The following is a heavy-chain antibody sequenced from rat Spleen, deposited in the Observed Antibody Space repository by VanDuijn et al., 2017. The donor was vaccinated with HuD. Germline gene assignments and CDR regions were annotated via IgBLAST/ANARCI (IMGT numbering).Heavy chain of an antibody. V-gene: IGHV5-22*01. CDR2: ISYEGSST. D-gene: IGHD1-2*01. CDR1: GFTFNNYW. J-gene: IGHJ2*01. Sequence: EVQLVESGGGLVQPGRSLKLSCVASGFTFNNYWMTWIRQAPKKGLEWVASISYEGSSTYYGDSVKGRFTISRDNAKSTLYLQMNSLRSEDTATYYCARLFTIAAIVDYWGQGVMVTVSS. CDR3: ARLFTIAAIVDY.